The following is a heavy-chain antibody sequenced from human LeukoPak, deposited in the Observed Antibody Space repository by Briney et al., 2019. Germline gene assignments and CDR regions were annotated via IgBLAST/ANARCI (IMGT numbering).Heavy chain of an antibody. J-gene: IGHJ6*02. CDR1: GFTFGNAW. D-gene: IGHD2-2*02. Sequence: PGGSLRLSWEASGFTFGNAWMSGFRKAQGKGLKWLGRIKSKTDVGTTDYAAPVKGRFTISRDDSKNTLYLQMNSLKTEDTAVYYCTTDLRVPAAILYYYYYGMDVWGQGTTVTVSS. CDR2: IKSKTDVGTT. CDR3: TTDLRVPAAILYYYYYGMDV. V-gene: IGHV3-15*01.